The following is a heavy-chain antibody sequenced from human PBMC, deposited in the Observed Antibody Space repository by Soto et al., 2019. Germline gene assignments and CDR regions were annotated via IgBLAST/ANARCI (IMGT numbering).Heavy chain of an antibody. CDR3: ARRRARTDYFDY. V-gene: IGHV2-5*02. J-gene: IGHJ4*02. CDR1: GFSLSTSGVG. CDR2: IYWDDDQ. Sequence: QITLKESGPTLVKPTQTLTLTCTFSGFSLSTSGVGVGWIRQPPGKALEWLAFIYWDDDQRYSPSQKSRLTLTKDSSKNQVDLTMTNMDPVDTATYCCARRRARTDYFDYWGQGALVTVSS.